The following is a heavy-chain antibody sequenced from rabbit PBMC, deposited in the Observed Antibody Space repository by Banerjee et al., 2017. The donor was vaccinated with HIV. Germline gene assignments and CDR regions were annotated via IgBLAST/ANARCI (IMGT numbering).Heavy chain of an antibody. Sequence: QEQLVESGGGLVQPGASLTLTCTGSGIDFSSYYMSWVRQAPGKGLEWIARTVSGSVITQYASWAKGRFTISRTSSTTVTLQMTSLTAADTATYFCVRHWKLWGPGTLVTVS. J-gene: IGHJ4*01. CDR3: VRHWKL. V-gene: IGHV1S45*01. CDR1: GIDFSSYY. CDR2: TVSGSVIT.